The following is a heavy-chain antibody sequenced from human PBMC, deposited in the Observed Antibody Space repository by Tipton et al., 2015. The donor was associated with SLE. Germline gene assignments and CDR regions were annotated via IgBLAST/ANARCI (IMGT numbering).Heavy chain of an antibody. J-gene: IGHJ6*02. D-gene: IGHD2-15*01. V-gene: IGHV3-64D*08. Sequence: GSLRLSCAASGFTFSSYAMHWVRQAPGKGLEYVSAISSNGGSTYYADSVKGRFTISRDNSKNTLYLQMSSLRAEDTAVYYCVKVWGYCSGGSCQEKYYYYGMDVWGQGTTVTVSS. CDR2: ISSNGGST. CDR3: VKVWGYCSGGSCQEKYYYYGMDV. CDR1: GFTFSSYA.